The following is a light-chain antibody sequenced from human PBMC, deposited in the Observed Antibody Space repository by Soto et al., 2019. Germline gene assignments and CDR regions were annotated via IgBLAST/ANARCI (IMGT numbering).Light chain of an antibody. CDR3: GSWDSSLSAYV. V-gene: IGLV1-40*01. Sequence: QSVLTQPPSVSGAPGQRVTISCTGSSSNIGAGYHVHWYQQLPGAAPKLLIFGDSNRPSGVPDRFSGSKSGTSATLGITGFQTGDEADYYCGSWDSSLSAYVFGTGTKVTVL. CDR2: GDS. J-gene: IGLJ1*01. CDR1: SSNIGAGYH.